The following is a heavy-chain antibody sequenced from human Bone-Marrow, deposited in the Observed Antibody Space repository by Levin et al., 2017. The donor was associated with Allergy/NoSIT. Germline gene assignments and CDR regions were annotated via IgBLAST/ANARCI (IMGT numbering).Heavy chain of an antibody. Sequence: GASVKVSCKVSGYTLTELSMHWVRQAPGKGLEWMGGFDPEDGETIYAQKFQGRVTMTEDTSTDTAYMELSSLRSEDTAVYYCATVRRLPAAATGAFDIWGQGTMVTVSA. CDR3: ATVRRLPAAATGAFDI. J-gene: IGHJ3*02. CDR2: FDPEDGET. D-gene: IGHD6-13*01. CDR1: GYTLTELS. V-gene: IGHV1-24*01.